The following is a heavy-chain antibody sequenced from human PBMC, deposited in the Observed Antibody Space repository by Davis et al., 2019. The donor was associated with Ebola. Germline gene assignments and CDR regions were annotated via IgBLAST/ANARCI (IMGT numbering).Heavy chain of an antibody. Sequence: GESLKISCAASGFTFSFGGMHWVRQAPGKGLEWVAVISYDGSNKYYADSVKGRFTFSRDNSKNTLYLQMDTLRVEDTALYYCTKGQGYFLDYWGQGTLVTVSS. D-gene: IGHD6-13*01. CDR1: GFTFSFGG. CDR2: ISYDGSNK. J-gene: IGHJ4*02. V-gene: IGHV3-30*18. CDR3: TKGQGYFLDY.